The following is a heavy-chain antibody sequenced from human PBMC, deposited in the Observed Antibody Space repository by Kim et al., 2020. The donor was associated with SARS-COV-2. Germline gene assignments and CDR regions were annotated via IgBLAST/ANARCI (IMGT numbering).Heavy chain of an antibody. CDR1: GGSFSGYY. CDR2: INHSGST. D-gene: IGHD2-2*01. Sequence: SETLSLTCAVYGGSFSGYYWSWIRQPPGKGLEWIGEINHSGSTNYNPSLKSRVTISVDTSKNQFSLKLSSVTAADTAVYYCARGRTGYCSSTSCYVRYSSSWYYFDYWGQGTLVTVSS. V-gene: IGHV4-34*01. CDR3: ARGRTGYCSSTSCYVRYSSSWYYFDY. J-gene: IGHJ4*02.